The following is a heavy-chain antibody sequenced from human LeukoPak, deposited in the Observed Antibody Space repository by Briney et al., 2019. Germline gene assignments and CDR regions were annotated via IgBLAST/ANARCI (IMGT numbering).Heavy chain of an antibody. J-gene: IGHJ5*02. CDR1: GFTFSTYE. Sequence: GRSLRLSCAASGFTFSTYEMNWVRQAPGKGLEWVSYISTSGNTKYYADSVKGRFIISRDNAKNSMYLQMNSLRVEDTAVYYCAPMVRWLDTYNWFDPWGQGTLVTVSS. V-gene: IGHV3-48*03. CDR3: APMVRWLDTYNWFDP. CDR2: ISTSGNTK. D-gene: IGHD4/OR15-4a*01.